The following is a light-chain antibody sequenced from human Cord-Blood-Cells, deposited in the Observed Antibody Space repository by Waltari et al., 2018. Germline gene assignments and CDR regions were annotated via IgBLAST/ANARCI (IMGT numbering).Light chain of an antibody. V-gene: IGLV2-14*01. CDR2: DLS. J-gene: IGLJ1*01. CDR3: SSYTSSSTYV. Sequence: QCALTHPASVSGSPGQSITLPCPGPTRDDGGSNCVSWYQQHPGKAPKLMIYDLSNRPSGVSNRFSGSKSGNTASLTISGLQAEDEADYYCSSYTSSSTYVFGTGTKVTVL. CDR1: TRDDGGSNC.